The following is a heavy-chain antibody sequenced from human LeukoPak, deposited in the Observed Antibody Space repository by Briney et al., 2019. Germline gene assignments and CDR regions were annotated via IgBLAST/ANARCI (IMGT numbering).Heavy chain of an antibody. CDR1: GFTVSSNY. V-gene: IGHV3-66*01. J-gene: IGHJ4*02. D-gene: IGHD3-9*01. CDR2: IYSGGST. Sequence: GSLRLSCAASGFTVSSNYMSWVRQAPGKGLEWVSVIYSGGSTYYADSVKGRFTITRDNSKNTLYLQMNSLRAEDTAVYYCARGHNFGRLHPFDYWGQGTLVTVSS. CDR3: ARGHNFGRLHPFDY.